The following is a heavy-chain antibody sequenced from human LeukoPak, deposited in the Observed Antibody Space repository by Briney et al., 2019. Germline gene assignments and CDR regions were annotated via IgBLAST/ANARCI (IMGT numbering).Heavy chain of an antibody. CDR2: INHSGST. J-gene: IGHJ2*01. CDR1: GGSFSGYY. CDR3: ARRSSKRFNWYFDL. D-gene: IGHD5-24*01. Sequence: SETLSLTCAVYGGSFSGYYWSWIRQPPGKGLEWIGEINHSGSTTYNPSLKSRVTISVDTSKNQFSLKLGSVTAADTAVYYCARRSSKRFNWYFDLWGRGTLVTVSS. V-gene: IGHV4-34*01.